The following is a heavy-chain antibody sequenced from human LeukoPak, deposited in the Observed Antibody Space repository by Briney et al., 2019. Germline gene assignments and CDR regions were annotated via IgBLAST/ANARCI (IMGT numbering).Heavy chain of an antibody. V-gene: IGHV3-23*01. CDR3: ARTPDAFDI. CDR2: ISGSGGST. CDR1: GFTFSSYA. Sequence: GSLRLSCAASGFTFSSYAMSWVRQAPGKGLEWVSGISGSGGSTYNADSVKGRLTISRDNSKNTLYLQMNSLRAEDTAVYYCARTPDAFDIWGQGTLVTVSS. J-gene: IGHJ3*02. D-gene: IGHD1-1*01.